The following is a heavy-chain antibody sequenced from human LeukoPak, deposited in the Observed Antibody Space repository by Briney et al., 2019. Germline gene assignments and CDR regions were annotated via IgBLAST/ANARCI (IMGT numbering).Heavy chain of an antibody. Sequence: GASVKVSCKASGYTFTSYDINWVRQATGQGLEWMGWMNPNSGNTGYAQKFQGRVTMTRNTSISTAYMELSSLRSEDTAVYYCARRGCSGGSCYRDDAFDIWGQGTMVTVSS. CDR3: ARRGCSGGSCYRDDAFDI. J-gene: IGHJ3*02. D-gene: IGHD2-15*01. CDR1: GYTFTSYD. CDR2: MNPNSGNT. V-gene: IGHV1-8*01.